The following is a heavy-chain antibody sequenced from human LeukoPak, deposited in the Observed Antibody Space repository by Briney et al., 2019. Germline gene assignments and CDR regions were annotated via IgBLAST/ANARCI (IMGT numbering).Heavy chain of an antibody. D-gene: IGHD3-10*01. Sequence: GGSLRLSCAASGFTFSSYAMHWVRQAPGEGLGWVAIISYDGSTKYYAVSVKGRFTISRDNSKNTLYLQLNSLRAEDTAVYYCARGLGVRGVMDVWGKGTTVTVSS. J-gene: IGHJ6*04. CDR1: GFTFSSYA. CDR3: ARGLGVRGVMDV. V-gene: IGHV3-30*04. CDR2: ISYDGSTK.